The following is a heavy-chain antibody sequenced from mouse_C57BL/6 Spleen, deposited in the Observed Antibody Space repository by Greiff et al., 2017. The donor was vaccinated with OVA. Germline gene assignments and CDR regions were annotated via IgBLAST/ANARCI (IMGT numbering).Heavy chain of an antibody. V-gene: IGHV1-15*01. CDR1: GYTFTDYE. D-gene: IGHD1-1*01. CDR3: TRSLYGSTPFAY. CDR2: IDPETGGT. J-gene: IGHJ3*01. Sequence: VQLQQSGAELVRPGASVTLSCKASGYTFTDYEMHWVKQTPVHGLEWIGAIDPETGGTAYNQKFKGKAILTADKSSSTAYMELRSLTSEDSAVYYCTRSLYGSTPFAYWGQGTLVTVSA.